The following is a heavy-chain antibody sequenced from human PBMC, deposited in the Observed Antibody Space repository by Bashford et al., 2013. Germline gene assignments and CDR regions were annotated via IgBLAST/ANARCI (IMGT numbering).Heavy chain of an antibody. J-gene: IGHJ3*02. CDR1: DDSISSNNFY. CDR3: VRPRGVAGVAAAWAFDI. Sequence: SETLSLTCSVSDDSISSNNFYWGWIRQPPGKGLEWLGSIYYSGNTHYNPSLKTRVTLSVDTSKNQFSLRLSSVTAADTAVYYCVRPRGVAGVAAAWAFDIWGRGTLVTVSS. CDR2: IYYSGNT. V-gene: IGHV4-39*01. D-gene: IGHD6-19*01.